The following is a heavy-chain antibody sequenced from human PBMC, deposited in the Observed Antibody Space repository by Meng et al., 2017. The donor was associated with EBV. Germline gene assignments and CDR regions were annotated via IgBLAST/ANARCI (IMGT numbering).Heavy chain of an antibody. D-gene: IGHD6-19*01. J-gene: IGHJ4*02. V-gene: IGHV1-2*06. CDR3: ARVGIAVAGTGDY. CDR1: GYTFTGYY. CDR2: INPNSGGT. Sequence: GERVPWGAEGKKPGASVKFSYNASGYTFTGYYMHWVRQAPGQGLEWMGRINPNSGGTNYAQKFQGRVTMTRDTSISTAYMELSRLRSDDTAVYYCARVGIAVAGTGDYWGQGTLVTVSS.